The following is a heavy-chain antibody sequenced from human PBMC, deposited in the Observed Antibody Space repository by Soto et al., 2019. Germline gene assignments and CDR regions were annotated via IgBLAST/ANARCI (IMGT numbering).Heavy chain of an antibody. CDR2: MNPNTGNT. CDR3: ARVSNHCSGGSCYSDWFDP. CDR1: GYTFTSSD. V-gene: IGHV1-8*01. Sequence: GASVKVSCKASGYTFTSSDVYWVRQATGQGLELMGWMNPNTGNTGYAQKFRGRVTMTRNTSISTAYMELSSLRSEDTAVFYCARVSNHCSGGSCYSDWFDPWGQGTPFTVSS. D-gene: IGHD2-15*01. J-gene: IGHJ5*02.